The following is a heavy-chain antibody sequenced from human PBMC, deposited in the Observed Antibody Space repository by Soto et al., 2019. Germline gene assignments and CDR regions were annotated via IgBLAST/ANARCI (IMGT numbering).Heavy chain of an antibody. Sequence: QVQLVQSGAEVKKPGASVKVSCKVSGYTLTELSMHWVRQAPGKGLEWMGGFDPEDGETIYAQKFQGRVTMTEDTSTDTAYMELSSLRSEDTAVYYCATSYRQYSSTTRGVWFDPWGQGTLVTVSS. V-gene: IGHV1-24*01. J-gene: IGHJ5*02. CDR1: GYTLTELS. D-gene: IGHD6-13*01. CDR2: FDPEDGET. CDR3: ATSYRQYSSTTRGVWFDP.